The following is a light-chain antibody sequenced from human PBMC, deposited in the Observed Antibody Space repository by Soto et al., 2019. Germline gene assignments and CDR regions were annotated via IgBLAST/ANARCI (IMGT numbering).Light chain of an antibody. V-gene: IGLV1-44*01. CDR2: TNS. J-gene: IGLJ1*01. CDR3: AAWDDSLNGLDV. CDR1: SSNIGSYT. Sequence: QAVVTQPPSASGTPGQRVIISCSGSSSNIGSYTVNWYQQLPGTAPKLLIYTNSQRPSGVPDRFSGSKSGTSASLAISGLQSEDEADYFCAAWDDSLNGLDVFGTGTKLTVL.